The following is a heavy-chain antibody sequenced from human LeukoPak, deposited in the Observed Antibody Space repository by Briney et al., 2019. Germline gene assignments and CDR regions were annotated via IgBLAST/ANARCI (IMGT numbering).Heavy chain of an antibody. J-gene: IGHJ6*02. Sequence: SVKVSCKASGGTFSSYAISWVRQAPGQGLEWMGRIIPILGIANYAQKFQGRVTITADKSTSTAYMELSSLRSEDTAVYYCARGQPYDSSGYYTGFSMDVWGQGTTVTVSS. D-gene: IGHD3-22*01. CDR1: GGTFSSYA. V-gene: IGHV1-69*04. CDR3: ARGQPYDSSGYYTGFSMDV. CDR2: IIPILGIA.